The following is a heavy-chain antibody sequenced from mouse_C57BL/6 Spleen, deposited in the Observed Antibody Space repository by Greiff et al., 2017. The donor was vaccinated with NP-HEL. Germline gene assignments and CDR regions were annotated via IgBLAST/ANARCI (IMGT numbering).Heavy chain of an antibody. Sequence: VQLQESGPELVKPGASVKISLQASGYAFCSSWMNLVKPRPGKGLGWIGRIYPGDGDTNYNGKFKGKATLTANKSSSTTYMQLSSLTSEYSAVYFCARERTTDGWCFDDWGTGTTVTVSS. CDR3: ARERTTDGWCFDD. J-gene: IGHJ1*03. CDR1: GYAFCSSW. CDR2: IYPGDGDT. V-gene: IGHV1-82*01. D-gene: IGHD1-1*01.